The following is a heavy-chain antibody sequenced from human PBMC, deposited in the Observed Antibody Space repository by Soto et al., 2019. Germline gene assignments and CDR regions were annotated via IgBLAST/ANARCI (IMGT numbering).Heavy chain of an antibody. Sequence: QVYLAESGGDVVQPGRSLRLSCEASGFGFRSYAMHWVRQSPGRGLEWVALLTFDGKKADYADSVKGRFTISRDNSQNMLYLQMNGLRGEDTAVYYCARALRPDGRAWYLFDSWGQGTLVAVSS. V-gene: IGHV3-33*01. D-gene: IGHD6-19*01. CDR2: LTFDGKKA. CDR1: GFGFRSYA. J-gene: IGHJ4*02. CDR3: ARALRPDGRAWYLFDS.